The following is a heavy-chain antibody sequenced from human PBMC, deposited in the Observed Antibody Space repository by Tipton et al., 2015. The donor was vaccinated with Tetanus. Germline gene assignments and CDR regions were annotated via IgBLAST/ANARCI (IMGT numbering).Heavy chain of an antibody. Sequence: GLVKPSETLSLTCAVSGASFSGSYWSWVRQPPGKGLEWIGSIYYSGSSYYNPSLESRVTISLDTSKNRFSLKLTSVTAADAAVYYCARPSTTVTPRAFDVWGQGTMVTVSS. D-gene: IGHD4-17*01. J-gene: IGHJ3*01. CDR2: IYYSGSS. V-gene: IGHV4-59*05. CDR3: ARPSTTVTPRAFDV. CDR1: GASFSGSY.